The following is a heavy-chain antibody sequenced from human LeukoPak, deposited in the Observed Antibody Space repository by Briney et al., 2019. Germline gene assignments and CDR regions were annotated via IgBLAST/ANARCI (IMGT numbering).Heavy chain of an antibody. V-gene: IGHV4-59*01. J-gene: IGHJ3*02. CDR3: ASSSLYGDYDYAFDAFDI. D-gene: IGHD4-17*01. CDR1: GGSISSYY. Sequence: PSETLSLTCTVSGGSISSYYWSWIRQPPGKGLEWIGYIYYSGSTNYNPSLKSRVTISVDTSKNQFSLKLSSVTAADTAVYYCASSSLYGDYDYAFDAFDIWGQGTMVTVSS. CDR2: IYYSGST.